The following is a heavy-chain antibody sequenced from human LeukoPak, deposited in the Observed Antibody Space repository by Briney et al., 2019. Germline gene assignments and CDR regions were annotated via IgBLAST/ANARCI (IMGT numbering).Heavy chain of an antibody. CDR2: ITGSGGNT. CDR1: GFTFSNYA. Sequence: GGSLRLSCAASGFTFSNYAMSWVRQAPGKGLEWVSAITGSGGNTYYADSVKGRFTISRDNSKNTVFLQMYSLRAEDTAVYYCAKWGDYDVLTGYYVSDYWGQGTLVTVSS. J-gene: IGHJ4*02. D-gene: IGHD3-9*01. CDR3: AKWGDYDVLTGYYVSDY. V-gene: IGHV3-23*01.